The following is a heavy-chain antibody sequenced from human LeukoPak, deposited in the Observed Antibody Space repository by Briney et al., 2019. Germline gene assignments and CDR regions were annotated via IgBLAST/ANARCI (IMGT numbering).Heavy chain of an antibody. Sequence: AGGSLRLSCTASGFAFSSYAMSWVRQAPGVGLEWVSAIDGGGGRTWHADSVRGRFTISRDNSKNMLFMQMKSLRAEDTAVYYCAKDFYDSSGSCYDYWGQGTLVTVSS. CDR3: AKDFYDSSGSCYDY. V-gene: IGHV3-23*01. CDR1: GFAFSSYA. J-gene: IGHJ4*02. CDR2: IDGGGGRT. D-gene: IGHD3-22*01.